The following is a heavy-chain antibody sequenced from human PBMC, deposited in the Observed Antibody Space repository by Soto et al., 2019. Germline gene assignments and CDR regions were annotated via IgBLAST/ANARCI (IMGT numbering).Heavy chain of an antibody. D-gene: IGHD2-8*02. CDR3: AREISGGGTLNWFDP. CDR2: VSPKSGGT. V-gene: IGHV1-2*02. Sequence: ASVKVSCKASGYNLSDYYIHWVRQAPGQGLEWLGWVSPKSGGTNYAQKFKGRVTMTRDTSSNTVYMDLSGLKSDDTAVFYCAREISGGGTLNWFDPWGQGTLVTVSS. J-gene: IGHJ5*02. CDR1: GYNLSDYY.